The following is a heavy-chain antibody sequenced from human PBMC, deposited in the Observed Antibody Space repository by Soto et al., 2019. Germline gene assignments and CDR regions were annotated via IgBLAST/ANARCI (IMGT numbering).Heavy chain of an antibody. V-gene: IGHV1-24*01. Sequence: ASVKVSCKVSGYTLTELSMHWVRQAPGKGLEWMGGFDPEDGETIYAQKFQGRVTMTEDTSTDTAYMELSSLRSEDTAVYYCATVVVSSTHHGSNPLDYWGQGTLVTVSS. D-gene: IGHD2-2*01. CDR1: GYTLTELS. CDR3: ATVVVSSTHHGSNPLDY. CDR2: FDPEDGET. J-gene: IGHJ4*02.